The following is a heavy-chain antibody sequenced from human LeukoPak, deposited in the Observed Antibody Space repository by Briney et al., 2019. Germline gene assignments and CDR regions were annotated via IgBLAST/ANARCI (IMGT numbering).Heavy chain of an antibody. D-gene: IGHD3-10*01. Sequence: SETLSLTCSVSYDSINNGEYYWNWIRQSPGKGLEWIGYIYYIADRGDTYYNPSLKSRVTISVETSRNQFTLKLSSVTAADTAVYYCVGLSLDYYKDFWGQGTLVTVSS. CDR3: VGLSLDYYKDF. CDR1: YDSINNGEYY. V-gene: IGHV4-30-4*08. J-gene: IGHJ4*02. CDR2: IYYIADRGDT.